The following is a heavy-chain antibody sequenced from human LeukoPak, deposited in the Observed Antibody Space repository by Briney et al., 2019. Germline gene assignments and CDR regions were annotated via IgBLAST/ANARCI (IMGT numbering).Heavy chain of an antibody. CDR2: IYPGDSDT. D-gene: IGHD4-17*01. CDR3: ARLGTTVTPLGYMDV. J-gene: IGHJ6*03. CDR1: GYPFTSYW. V-gene: IGHV5-51*01. Sequence: PGESPQISCQGAGYPFTSYWIGWVRQVPGKGLEWMGIIYPGDSDTRYSPSFQGQVTISADKSISTAYLQWSSLKASDTAMYYCARLGTTVTPLGYMDVWGKGTTVTISS.